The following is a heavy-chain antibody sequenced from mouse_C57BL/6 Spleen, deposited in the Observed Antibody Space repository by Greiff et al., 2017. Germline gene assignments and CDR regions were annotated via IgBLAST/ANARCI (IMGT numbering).Heavy chain of an antibody. D-gene: IGHD1-1*01. Sequence: EVHLVESGGGLVQPKGSLKLSCAASGFSFNTYAMNWVRQAPGKGLEWVARIRSKSNNYATYYADSVKDRFTISRDDSESMLYLQMNNLKTEDTAMYYCVRSYYYGSSYGYFDVWGTGTTVTVSS. V-gene: IGHV10-1*01. CDR2: IRSKSNNYAT. CDR1: GFSFNTYA. J-gene: IGHJ1*03. CDR3: VRSYYYGSSYGYFDV.